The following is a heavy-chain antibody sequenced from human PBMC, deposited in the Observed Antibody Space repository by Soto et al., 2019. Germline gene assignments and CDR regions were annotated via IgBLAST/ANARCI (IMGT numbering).Heavy chain of an antibody. V-gene: IGHV4-4*02. CDR3: ARAVDTAMVPGYYYYYMDV. J-gene: IGHJ6*03. CDR2: IYHSGSI. Sequence: PSETLSLTCAVSSGSICSSNWWSWVRQPPGKGLEWIGEIYHSGSINYNPSLKSRVTISVDKSKNQFSLKLSSVTAADTAVYYCARAVDTAMVPGYYYYYMDVWGKGTTVTVSS. D-gene: IGHD5-18*01. CDR1: SGSICSSNW.